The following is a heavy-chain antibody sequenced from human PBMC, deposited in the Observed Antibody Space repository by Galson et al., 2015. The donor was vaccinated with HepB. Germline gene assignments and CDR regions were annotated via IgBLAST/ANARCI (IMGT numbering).Heavy chain of an antibody. CDR3: ARGAPTHGSSGGMLDP. V-gene: IGHV1-2*02. CDR1: GDTFTGYF. CDR2: INPNNGDT. J-gene: IGHJ5*02. Sequence: SVKVSCKASGDTFTGYFWDWVRQAPGQGLEWMGWINPNNGDTNYAQKLQGRVTMTRDTSISTAYMELSSLKSDDTAVYYCARGAPTHGSSGGMLDPWGQGTHVTVSS. D-gene: IGHD6-6*01.